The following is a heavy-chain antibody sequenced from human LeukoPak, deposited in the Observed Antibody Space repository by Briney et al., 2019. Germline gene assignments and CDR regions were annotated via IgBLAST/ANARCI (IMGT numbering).Heavy chain of an antibody. V-gene: IGHV6-1*01. Sequence: SQTLSLTCAISGDSVSSNSAAWNWIRQSPSRGLEWLGRTYYRSRWYSGYAVSMKSRINISPDTSRNQFSLQLDSVTPEDTAVYYCARLDANFADFWGQETLVTVSS. CDR1: GDSVSSNSAA. J-gene: IGHJ4*02. CDR2: TYYRSRWYS. D-gene: IGHD1-7*01. CDR3: ARLDANFADF.